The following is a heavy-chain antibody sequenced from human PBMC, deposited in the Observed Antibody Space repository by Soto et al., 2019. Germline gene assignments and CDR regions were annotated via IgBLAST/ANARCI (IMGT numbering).Heavy chain of an antibody. CDR3: ARTPPPSLWDYYYYYYMDV. J-gene: IGHJ6*03. Sequence: SETLSLTCTVSGGSISSGGYYWSWIRQHPGKGLEWIGYIYYSGSTYYNPSLKSRVTISVDTSKNQFSLKLSSVTAADTAVYYCARTPPPSLWDYYYYYYMDVWGKGTTVTV. D-gene: IGHD3-10*01. V-gene: IGHV4-31*03. CDR2: IYYSGST. CDR1: GGSISSGGYY.